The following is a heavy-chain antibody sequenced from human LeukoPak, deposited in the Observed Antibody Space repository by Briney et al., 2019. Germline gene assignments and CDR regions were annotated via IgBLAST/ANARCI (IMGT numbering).Heavy chain of an antibody. Sequence: PGRSLRLSCAASGFTFSSYGMHWVRQAPGKGLEWVAVIWYDGSNKYYADSVKGRFTISRDISKNTLYLQMNSLRAEDTAVYFCARDIGTVVTTLDYWGQGTLVTVSS. D-gene: IGHD3-22*01. CDR3: ARDIGTVVTTLDY. CDR2: IWYDGSNK. J-gene: IGHJ4*02. CDR1: GFTFSSYG. V-gene: IGHV3-33*01.